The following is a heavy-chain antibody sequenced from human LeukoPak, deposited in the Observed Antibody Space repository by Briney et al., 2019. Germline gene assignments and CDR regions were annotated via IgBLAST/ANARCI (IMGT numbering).Heavy chain of an antibody. CDR1: GFTFSSYA. J-gene: IGHJ3*02. D-gene: IGHD3-16*01. CDR3: AKDPQLGVAFDI. Sequence: GGSLRLSCAASGFTFSSYAMSWVRQAPGKGLEWVSVISGSGGSTYYADSVKGRFTISRDNSKNTLYLQMNSLRAEDTAVYYCAKDPQLGVAFDIWGQGTMVTVSS. CDR2: ISGSGGST. V-gene: IGHV3-23*01.